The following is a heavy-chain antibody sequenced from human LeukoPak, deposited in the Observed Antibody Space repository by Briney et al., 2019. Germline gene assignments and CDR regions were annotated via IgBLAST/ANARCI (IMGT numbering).Heavy chain of an antibody. J-gene: IGHJ4*02. CDR2: IKQDGSEK. V-gene: IGHV3-7*03. Sequence: PGRSLRLSCAASGFTFSSYGMHWVRQAPGKGLEWVANIKQDGSEKYYVDSVKGRFTISRDNAKNSLFLQMNSLRAEDTAVYYCAKDGYYDILTGYSRFDYWGQGTLVTVSS. CDR3: AKDGYYDILTGYSRFDY. CDR1: GFTFSSYG. D-gene: IGHD3-9*01.